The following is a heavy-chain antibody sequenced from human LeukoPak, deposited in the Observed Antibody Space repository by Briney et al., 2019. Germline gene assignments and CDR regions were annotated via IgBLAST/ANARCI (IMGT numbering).Heavy chain of an antibody. J-gene: IGHJ6*02. D-gene: IGHD2-2*01. Sequence: ASVKVSCKASGYTFTGYYMHWVRQAPGQGLEWMGWINPNSGGTNYAQKFQGRVTMTTDTSTSTAYMELRSLRSDDTAVYYCARGSYCSSTSCFISYYYGMDVWGQGTTVTVSS. V-gene: IGHV1-2*02. CDR3: ARGSYCSSTSCFISYYYGMDV. CDR2: INPNSGGT. CDR1: GYTFTGYY.